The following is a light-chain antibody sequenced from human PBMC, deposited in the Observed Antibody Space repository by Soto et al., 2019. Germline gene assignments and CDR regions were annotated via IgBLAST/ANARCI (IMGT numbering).Light chain of an antibody. CDR2: GAS. J-gene: IGKJ4*02. Sequence: EIVLTQSPGSLSLFPGETATLSCRASQSLYTNYLAWYQASPGQAPRLLIFGASSRPTGIPDRFSGSGSGTGYTLSISELEPEDSAVDFCQQYGSSLSCGGGTKVEI. CDR3: QQYGSSLS. CDR1: QSLYTNY. V-gene: IGKV3-20*01.